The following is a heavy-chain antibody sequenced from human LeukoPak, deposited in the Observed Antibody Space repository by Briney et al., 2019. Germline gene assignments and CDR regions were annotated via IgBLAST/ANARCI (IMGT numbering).Heavy chain of an antibody. CDR1: GYTFTGYY. CDR3: ARSSSVTIPGYYFDY. J-gene: IGHJ4*02. Sequence: ASVKVSCKASGYTFTGYYMHWVRQAPGQGLEWMGWINPNSGGTNYAQKFQGRVTMTRDMSISTAYMELSRLRSDDTAVYYCARSSSVTIPGYYFDYWGQGTLVTVSS. D-gene: IGHD2-21*01. CDR2: INPNSGGT. V-gene: IGHV1-2*02.